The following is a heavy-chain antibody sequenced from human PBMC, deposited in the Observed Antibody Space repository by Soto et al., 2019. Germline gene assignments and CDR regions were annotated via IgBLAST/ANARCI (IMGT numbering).Heavy chain of an antibody. CDR3: ARGISGHPDY. CDR1: GYSVTSYW. CDR2: IDPSDSYT. J-gene: IGHJ4*02. V-gene: IGHV5-10-1*03. D-gene: IGHD6-25*01. Sequence: EVQLVQSGAEVKKPGESLRISCKGSGYSVTSYWISWVRQMPGKGLEWMGRIDPSDSYTNYSPSFQGHVTISADKSIRPAYRQGISLKASDTAMYCCARGISGHPDYWGQGTLVSVSS.